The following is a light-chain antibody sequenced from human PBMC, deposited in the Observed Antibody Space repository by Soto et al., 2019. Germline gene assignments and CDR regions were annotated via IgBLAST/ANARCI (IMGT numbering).Light chain of an antibody. CDR2: AAS. Sequence: DIQMTQSPSFMSASVGDRVTISFRASQDIRNYLAWFQQKPGKAPKRLIFAASTLQSGVPSRFSGGGSGTEFTLTISSLEPEDFATYYCKQSYSTPRFGQGTRLEIK. V-gene: IGKV1-17*03. CDR3: KQSYSTPR. CDR1: QDIRNY. J-gene: IGKJ5*01.